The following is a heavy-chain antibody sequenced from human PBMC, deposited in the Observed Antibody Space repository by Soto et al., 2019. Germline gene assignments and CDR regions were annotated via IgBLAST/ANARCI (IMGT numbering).Heavy chain of an antibody. CDR3: ARHATYYDILSGYYFDY. V-gene: IGHV5-51*01. CDR1: GYSFTSYW. J-gene: IGHJ4*02. Sequence: GESLKISCKVSGYSFTSYWIAWVRQMAGKGLEWMAIINPGDSETKYSPSFEGQVIISADKSINTAYLQWSSLKASDTAMYYCARHATYYDILSGYYFDYWGQGTQVTVSS. CDR2: INPGDSET. D-gene: IGHD3-9*01.